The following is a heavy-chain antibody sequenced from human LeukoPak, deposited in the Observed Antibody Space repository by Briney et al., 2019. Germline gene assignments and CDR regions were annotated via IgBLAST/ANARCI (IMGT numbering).Heavy chain of an antibody. J-gene: IGHJ4*02. CDR2: IYYSGSA. CDR1: GGSISSYY. Sequence: SETLSLTCTVSGGSISSYYWSWIRQPPGKGLEWIGYIYYSGSANYIPSLRSRVTISVDKSKNQFSLKLNSVTAADTAVYFCALNFDYWGQGTLVTVSS. V-gene: IGHV4-59*08. CDR3: ALNFDY.